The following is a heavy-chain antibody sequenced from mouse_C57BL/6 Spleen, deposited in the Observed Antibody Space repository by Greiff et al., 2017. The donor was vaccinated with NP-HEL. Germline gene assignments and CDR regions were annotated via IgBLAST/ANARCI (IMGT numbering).Heavy chain of an antibody. V-gene: IGHV2-2*01. J-gene: IGHJ1*03. CDR3: AFITTVVAPRYFDV. CDR2: IWSGGST. D-gene: IGHD1-1*01. CDR1: GFSLTSYG. Sequence: VKLMESGPGLVQPSQSLSITCTVSGFSLTSYGVHWVRQSPGKGPEWLGVIWSGGSTDYNAAFISRLSISKDNSTSQVFFKMNSLQADDTAIYYCAFITTVVAPRYFDVWGTGTTVTVSS.